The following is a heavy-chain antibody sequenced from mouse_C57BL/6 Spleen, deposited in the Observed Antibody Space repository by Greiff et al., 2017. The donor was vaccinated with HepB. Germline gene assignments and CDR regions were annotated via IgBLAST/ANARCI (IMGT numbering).Heavy chain of an antibody. CDR2: INPGSGGT. CDR1: GYAFTNYL. Sequence: VQLQQSGAELVRPGPSVKVSCKASGYAFTNYLIEWVKQRPGQGLEWIGVINPGSGGTNYNEKFKGKATLTADKSSSTAYMQLSSLTSEDSAVYFCARRRPYYAMDYWGQGTSVTVSS. J-gene: IGHJ4*01. CDR3: ARRRPYYAMDY. V-gene: IGHV1-54*01.